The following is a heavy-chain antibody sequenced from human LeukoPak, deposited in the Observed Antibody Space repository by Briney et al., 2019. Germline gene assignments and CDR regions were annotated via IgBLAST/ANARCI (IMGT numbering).Heavy chain of an antibody. J-gene: IGHJ4*02. V-gene: IGHV1-2*02. CDR1: GYTFTGYY. D-gene: IGHD3-10*01. CDR3: ARTYYYGSGTYYGDY. CDR2: INANSGGT. Sequence: ASVKVSCKASGYTFTGYYMHWVRQAPGQGLEWMGWINANSGGTNYAQKFQGRVTMTSDTSISTAYMELSRLRSDDTAVFYCARTYYYGSGTYYGDYWGQGTLVTVSS.